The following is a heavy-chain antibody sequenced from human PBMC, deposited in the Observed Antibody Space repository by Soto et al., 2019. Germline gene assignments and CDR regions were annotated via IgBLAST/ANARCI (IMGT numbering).Heavy chain of an antibody. CDR1: GFTFSSYA. CDR3: ARDRRVGARGAFDI. D-gene: IGHD1-26*01. J-gene: IGHJ3*02. V-gene: IGHV3-30-3*01. Sequence: GWSLRLSCAASGFTFSSYAMHWVRQAPGKGLEWVAVISYDGSNKYYADSVKGRFTISRDNSKNTLYLQMNSLRAEDTAVYYCARDRRVGARGAFDIWGQGTMVTVSS. CDR2: ISYDGSNK.